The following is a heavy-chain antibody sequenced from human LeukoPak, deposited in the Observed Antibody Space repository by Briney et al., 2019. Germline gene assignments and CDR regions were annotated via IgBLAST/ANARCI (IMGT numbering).Heavy chain of an antibody. J-gene: IGHJ6*03. Sequence: GESLKISCKGSGYSFTSYWIGWVRQMPGKGLEWMGIIYPGDSDTRYSPSFQGQVTISADKSISTAYLQWSSLKASDTAMYYCARHFSSPSPSLVVNDYYYYMDVWGKGTTVTVSS. CDR1: GYSFTSYW. CDR2: IYPGDSDT. D-gene: IGHD2-2*01. V-gene: IGHV5-51*01. CDR3: ARHFSSPSPSLVVNDYYYYMDV.